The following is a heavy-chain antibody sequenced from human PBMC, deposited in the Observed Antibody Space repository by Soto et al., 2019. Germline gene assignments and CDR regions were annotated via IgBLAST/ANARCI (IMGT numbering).Heavy chain of an antibody. V-gene: IGHV4-34*01. CDR2: INHSGST. J-gene: IGHJ4*02. CDR3: ASFHYSGGYPTTFDE. Sequence: SETLSLTCAVYGGSFSDYYWSWIRQPPGKGLEWIGEINHSGSTNYNPSLKSRVTISVDTSKNQFSLKLSSVTAADTGVFYCASFHYSGGYPTTFDEWGQGTLGTGSS. CDR1: GGSFSDYY. D-gene: IGHD1-26*01.